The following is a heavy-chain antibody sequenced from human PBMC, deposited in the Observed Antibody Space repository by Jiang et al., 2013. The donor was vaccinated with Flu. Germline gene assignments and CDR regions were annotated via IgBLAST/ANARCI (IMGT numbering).Heavy chain of an antibody. D-gene: IGHD3-22*01. J-gene: IGHJ4*02. CDR1: GFSLSTSGMC. CDR2: IDWDDDK. V-gene: IGHV2-70*11. Sequence: KPTQTLTLTCTFSGFSLSTSGMCVSWIRQPPGKALEWLARIDWDDDKYYSTSLKTRLTISKDTSKNQVVLTMTNMDPVDTATYYCAFQDYYDSSGYTPGTFFWGQGTLVTVSS. CDR3: AFQDYYDSSGYTPGTFF.